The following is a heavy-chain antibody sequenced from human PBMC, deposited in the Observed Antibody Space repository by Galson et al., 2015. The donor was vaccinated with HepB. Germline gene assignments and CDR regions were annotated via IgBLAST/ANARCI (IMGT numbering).Heavy chain of an antibody. Sequence: SLRLSCAASGFTFSSFGMHWVRQAPGKGLEWVAVISYDGGNKYYGDSVKGRFTISRDNSKNTLFLQMNSLRAEDTGVYYCAKDHFYYDNSGPFDYWGQGTLVTVSS. V-gene: IGHV3-30*18. J-gene: IGHJ4*02. CDR1: GFTFSSFG. D-gene: IGHD3-22*01. CDR3: AKDHFYYDNSGPFDY. CDR2: ISYDGGNK.